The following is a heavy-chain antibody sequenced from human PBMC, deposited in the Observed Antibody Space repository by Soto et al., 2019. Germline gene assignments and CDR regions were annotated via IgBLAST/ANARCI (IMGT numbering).Heavy chain of an antibody. Sequence: EVQLVESGGGLVKPGGSLRLSCAASGFTFSNAWMSWVRQAPGKGLEWVGRIQSKIDGGAIDYAAAVKGRFTISRDDSKNTLYLQISGLKTEYTAVYYCASKPKAVAGYFHYWDQGTLVTVSS. CDR3: ASKPKAVAGYFHY. J-gene: IGHJ4*02. V-gene: IGHV3-15*01. CDR2: IQSKIDGGAI. D-gene: IGHD6-19*01. CDR1: GFTFSNAW.